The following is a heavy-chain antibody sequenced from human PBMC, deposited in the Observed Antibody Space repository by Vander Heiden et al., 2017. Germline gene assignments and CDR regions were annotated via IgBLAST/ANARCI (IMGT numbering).Heavy chain of an antibody. J-gene: IGHJ4*02. CDR3: AKDGGFEAASDFDF. CDR1: GFTFSSYA. D-gene: IGHD2-15*01. CDR2: ISGRGSSS. V-gene: IGHV3-23*01. Sequence: EVQLSASGGGLVQPGGSLRLSCAASGFTFSSYAMSWVRQAPGKGLEWVSTISGRGSSSYYADSMKGRFTISRDNSKNTLYLQMNSLRAEDTAVYYCAKDGGFEAASDFDFWGQGILVTVSS.